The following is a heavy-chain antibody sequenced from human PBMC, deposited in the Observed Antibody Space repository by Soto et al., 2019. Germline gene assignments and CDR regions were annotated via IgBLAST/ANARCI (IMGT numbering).Heavy chain of an antibody. CDR3: ARGLIYDSSGYYFDY. Sequence: GASVKVSCKASGYTFTCYYMHWVRQAPGQGLEWMGWINPNSGGTNYAQKFQGWVTMTRDTSISTAYMELSRLRSDDTAVYYCARGLIYDSSGYYFDYWGQGTLVTVSS. J-gene: IGHJ4*02. D-gene: IGHD3-22*01. CDR2: INPNSGGT. CDR1: GYTFTCYY. V-gene: IGHV1-2*04.